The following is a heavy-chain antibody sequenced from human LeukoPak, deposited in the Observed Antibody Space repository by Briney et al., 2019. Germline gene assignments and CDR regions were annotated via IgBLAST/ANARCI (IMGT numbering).Heavy chain of an antibody. CDR1: GGSISSSGYY. V-gene: IGHV4-39*01. D-gene: IGHD3-3*01. Sequence: SETLSLTCTVSGGSISSSGYYWGWIRQPPGKGLEWIGSIYYSGSTYYNPSLKSRVTISVDTSKNQFSLKLSSVTAADTAVYYCARLLNYYDFWSGASSYYYYGMDVWGQGTTVTVSS. J-gene: IGHJ6*02. CDR3: ARLLNYYDFWSGASSYYYYGMDV. CDR2: IYYSGST.